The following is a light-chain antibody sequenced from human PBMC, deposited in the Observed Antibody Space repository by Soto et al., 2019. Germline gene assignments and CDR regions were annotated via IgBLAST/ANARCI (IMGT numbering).Light chain of an antibody. CDR3: QQYDNWPPKYT. J-gene: IGKJ2*01. V-gene: IGKV3-15*01. CDR2: GAS. CDR1: QSVSSN. Sequence: EIVMTQSPATLSVSPGERATLSCRASQSVSSNVAWYQQKPGQAPSLLIYGASTRATGIPARFSGSGSGTDFTLTISRLPSEDFAVYYCQQYDNWPPKYTFGQGTKLEIK.